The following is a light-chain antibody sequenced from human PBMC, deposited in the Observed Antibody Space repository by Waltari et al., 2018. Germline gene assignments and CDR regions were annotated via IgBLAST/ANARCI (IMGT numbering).Light chain of an antibody. Sequence: QAGLTQPPSVSKDLRQTATLTCTGNSYDISYQGAAWLQQHQGHPPKLLSYRNNNRPSGISERFSSSRSGNTASLTITGLQAEDEADYYCSAWDSSLTVWVFGGGTKLTVL. V-gene: IGLV10-54*04. J-gene: IGLJ3*02. CDR2: RNN. CDR1: SYDISYQG. CDR3: SAWDSSLTVWV.